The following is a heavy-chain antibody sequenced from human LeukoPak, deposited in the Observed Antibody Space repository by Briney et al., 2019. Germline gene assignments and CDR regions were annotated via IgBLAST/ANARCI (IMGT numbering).Heavy chain of an antibody. V-gene: IGHV3-53*01. CDR1: GFTVSSNY. Sequence: PGGSLRLSCAASGFTVSSNYMSWVRQAPGKGLEWVSVIFSGGSTYYADSVKGRFTISRDNSKNTLYLQMNSLRAEDTAVYYCEGASYDSSGYGYWGQGTLVTVSS. J-gene: IGHJ4*02. CDR2: IFSGGST. CDR3: EGASYDSSGYGY. D-gene: IGHD3-22*01.